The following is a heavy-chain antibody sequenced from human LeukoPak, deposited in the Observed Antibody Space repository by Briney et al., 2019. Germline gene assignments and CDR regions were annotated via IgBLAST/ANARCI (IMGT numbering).Heavy chain of an antibody. Sequence: GGSLRLSCAASGFTVSSNYMSWVRQAPGKGLEWVSVIYSGGSTYYADSVKGRFTISRDNSKNTLYLQMNSLRAEDTAVYYRARADNPYCGGDCYPNWFDPWGQGTLVTVSS. CDR3: ARADNPYCGGDCYPNWFDP. CDR1: GFTVSSNY. D-gene: IGHD2-21*02. J-gene: IGHJ5*02. CDR2: IYSGGST. V-gene: IGHV3-66*02.